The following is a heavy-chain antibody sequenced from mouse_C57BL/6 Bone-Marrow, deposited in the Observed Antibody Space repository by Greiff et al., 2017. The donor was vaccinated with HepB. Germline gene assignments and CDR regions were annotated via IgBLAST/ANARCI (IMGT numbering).Heavy chain of an antibody. V-gene: IGHV5-17*01. Sequence: EVKLVESGGGLVKPGGSLKLSCAASGFTFSDYGMHWVRQAPEKGLEWVAYISSGSSTIYYAYTVKGRFTISRDNAKNTLFLQMTSLRSEDTAMYYCARREGKGGFAYWGQGTLVTVSA. CDR3: ARREGKGGFAY. CDR2: ISSGSSTI. J-gene: IGHJ3*01. CDR1: GFTFSDYG.